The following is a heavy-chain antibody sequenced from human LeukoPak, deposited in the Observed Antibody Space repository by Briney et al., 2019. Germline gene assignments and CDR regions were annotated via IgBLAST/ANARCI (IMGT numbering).Heavy chain of an antibody. CDR1: GYTFTGYY. D-gene: IGHD3-10*01. Sequence: VASVKVSCKASGYTFTGYYMHWVRQAPGQGLEWMGWINPNSGGTNYAQKFQGRVTMTRDTSTSTVYMELSSLRSEDTAVYYCAVKTSGAPGGFDYWGQGTLVTVSS. V-gene: IGHV1-2*02. CDR3: AVKTSGAPGGFDY. J-gene: IGHJ4*02. CDR2: INPNSGGT.